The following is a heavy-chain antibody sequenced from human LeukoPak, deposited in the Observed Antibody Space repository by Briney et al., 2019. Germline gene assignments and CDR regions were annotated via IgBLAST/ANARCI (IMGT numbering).Heavy chain of an antibody. Sequence: SETLSLTCTVSGYSIGSGYYWGWIRQPPGKGLEWIGSIYHSGSTYYNPSLKSRVTISVDTSKNQFSLKLSSVTAADTAVYYCARDLGSGWYPERWGQGTLVTVSS. V-gene: IGHV4-38-2*02. D-gene: IGHD6-19*01. CDR2: IYHSGST. J-gene: IGHJ1*01. CDR1: GYSIGSGYY. CDR3: ARDLGSGWYPER.